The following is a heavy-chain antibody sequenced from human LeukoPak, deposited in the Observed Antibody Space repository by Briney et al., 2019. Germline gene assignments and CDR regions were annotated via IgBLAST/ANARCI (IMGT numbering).Heavy chain of an antibody. CDR2: ISGSGGST. CDR3: ANLGIGTIFAWGDTSDY. J-gene: IGHJ4*02. V-gene: IGHV3-23*01. CDR1: GFTFSSYA. Sequence: GGSLRLSCAASGFTFSSYAMSWVRQAPGKGLEWVSAISGSGGSTYYADSVKGRFTISRDNSKNTLYLQMNSLRAEDTAVYYCANLGIGTIFAWGDTSDYWGQGTLVTVSS. D-gene: IGHD3-3*01.